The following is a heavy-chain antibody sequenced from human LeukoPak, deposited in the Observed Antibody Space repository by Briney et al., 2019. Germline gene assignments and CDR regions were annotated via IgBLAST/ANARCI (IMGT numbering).Heavy chain of an antibody. CDR3: ARDRGGYFYDSSALNWFDP. D-gene: IGHD3-22*01. J-gene: IGHJ5*02. V-gene: IGHV1-2*02. CDR1: GYSFTGYY. CDR2: ISPKSGDT. Sequence: ASVKVSCKASGYSFTGYYIHWVRQAPGQGPEWMGWISPKSGDTEYAQKFQGRVTMTRDTSISTAYLELSRLTSDDTAIYYCARDRGGYFYDSSALNWFDPWGHETLVTVSS.